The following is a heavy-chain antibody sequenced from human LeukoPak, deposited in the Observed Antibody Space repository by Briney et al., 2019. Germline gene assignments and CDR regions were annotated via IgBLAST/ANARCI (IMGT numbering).Heavy chain of an antibody. Sequence: GGSLRLSCAASGFTFSSYAMHWVRQAPGEGLEWVAVISYDGSNKYYADSVKGRFTISRDNSKNTLYLQMNSLRAEDTAVYYCAKGYYYDSSGYYSDDAFDIWGQGTMVTVSS. D-gene: IGHD3-22*01. V-gene: IGHV3-30-3*01. CDR1: GFTFSSYA. J-gene: IGHJ3*02. CDR3: AKGYYYDSSGYYSDDAFDI. CDR2: ISYDGSNK.